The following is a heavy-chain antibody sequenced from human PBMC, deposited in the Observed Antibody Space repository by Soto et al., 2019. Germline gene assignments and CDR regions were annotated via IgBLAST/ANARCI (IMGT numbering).Heavy chain of an antibody. Sequence: QVQLQESGPGLVKPSQTLSLTCTVSDGSISSADYYWTWIRQPPGKGLEWIGYIFYSGRTDYNPSLTSRVTISVDTSKNIFSLKVNSVTAADTAVYYYARGHYSDYRSSFDFWGQGALVTVSS. CDR2: IFYSGRT. J-gene: IGHJ4*02. V-gene: IGHV4-30-4*01. D-gene: IGHD4-17*01. CDR3: ARGHYSDYRSSFDF. CDR1: DGSISSADYY.